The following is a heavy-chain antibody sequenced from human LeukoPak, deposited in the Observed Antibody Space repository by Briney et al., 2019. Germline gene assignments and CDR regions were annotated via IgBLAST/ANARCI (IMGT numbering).Heavy chain of an antibody. CDR1: GGTFSSYA. V-gene: IGHV1-69*04. Sequence: WASVKVSCKSSGGTFSSYAISWVRQAPGQGLEWMGRIIPILGIANYAQKFQGRVTITADKSTSTAYMELSSLRSDDTAVYYCARAPILEWLPFDYWGQGTLVTVSS. CDR3: ARAPILEWLPFDY. D-gene: IGHD3-3*01. J-gene: IGHJ4*02. CDR2: IIPILGIA.